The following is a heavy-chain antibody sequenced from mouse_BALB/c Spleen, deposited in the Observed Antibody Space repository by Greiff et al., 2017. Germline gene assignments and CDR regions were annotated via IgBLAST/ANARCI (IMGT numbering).Heavy chain of an antibody. D-gene: IGHD1-1*01. CDR3: ARSYYGSSYEAWFAY. CDR2: ISSGSSTI. CDR1: GFTFSSFG. Sequence: EVNVVESGGGLVQPGGSRKLSCAASGFTFSSFGMHWVRQAPEKGLEWVTYISSGSSTIYYADTVKGRFTISRDNPKNTLFLQMTSLRSEDTAMYYCARSYYGSSYEAWFAYWGQGTLVTVSA. J-gene: IGHJ3*01. V-gene: IGHV5-17*02.